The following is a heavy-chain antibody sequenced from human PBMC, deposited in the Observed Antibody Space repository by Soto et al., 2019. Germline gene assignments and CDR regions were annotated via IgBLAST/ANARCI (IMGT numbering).Heavy chain of an antibody. Sequence: ASVKVSCKASGYTFTSYGISWVRQAPGQGLEWMGWISAYKGNTNCAQKLQDRVTMTTDTSTSTAYMELRSLRFDDTAVFYCARDCSYFWSGYSGGRYYYYYYYMDVWGKGTTVTVSS. CDR2: ISAYKGNT. D-gene: IGHD3-3*01. J-gene: IGHJ6*03. CDR1: GYTFTSYG. V-gene: IGHV1-18*01. CDR3: ARDCSYFWSGYSGGRYYYYYYYMDV.